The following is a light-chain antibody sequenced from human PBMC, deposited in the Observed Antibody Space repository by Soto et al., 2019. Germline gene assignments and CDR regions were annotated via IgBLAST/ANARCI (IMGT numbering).Light chain of an antibody. V-gene: IGKV1-39*01. CDR2: AAS. CDR1: QSISNF. J-gene: IGKJ1*01. Sequence: DIQMTQSPSSLSASVGDRVTITCRASQSISNFLNWYQQKPGKAPNLLVFAASSLQSGVPSRFSGSGSGTDFTLTINNLQPEDFATLFYQQTYSSPRTFGQGTKVDIK. CDR3: QQTYSSPRT.